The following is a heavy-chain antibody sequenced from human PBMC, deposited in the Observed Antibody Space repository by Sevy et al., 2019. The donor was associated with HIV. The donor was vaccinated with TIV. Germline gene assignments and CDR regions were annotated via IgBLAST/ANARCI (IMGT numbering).Heavy chain of an antibody. D-gene: IGHD3-22*01. CDR3: ARSNYTYDTSGHFDY. CDR1: GGTFSSYA. V-gene: IGHV1-69*13. J-gene: IGHJ4*02. CDR2: IIPIFGTA. Sequence: ASVKVSCKASGGTFSSYAISWVRQAPGQGLEWMGGIIPIFGTANYAQKFQGRVTITADESTSTAYMELSSLRSEDTAVYYCARSNYTYDTSGHFDYWGQGTLVTVSS.